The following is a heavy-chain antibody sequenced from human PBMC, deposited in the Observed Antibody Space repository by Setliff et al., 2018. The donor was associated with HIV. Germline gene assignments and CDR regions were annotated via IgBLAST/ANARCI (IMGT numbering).Heavy chain of an antibody. CDR3: ARGIAAAGIYYYYYMDV. CDR2: LYHSGST. J-gene: IGHJ6*03. Sequence: LSLTCAVSGYSISSGYYWGWIRQPPGKGLEWIGSLYHSGSTYYNPSLKSRVTISVDTSNNQFSLKLSTVTAADTAVYYCARGIAAAGIYYYYYMDVWGKGTTVTVSS. CDR1: GYSISSGYY. V-gene: IGHV4-38-2*01. D-gene: IGHD6-13*01.